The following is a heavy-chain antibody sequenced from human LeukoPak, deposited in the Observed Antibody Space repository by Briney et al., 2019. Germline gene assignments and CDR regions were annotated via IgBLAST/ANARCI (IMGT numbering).Heavy chain of an antibody. CDR3: ARARITGTTPFDY. CDR1: GGSVSSSNYY. J-gene: IGHJ4*02. Sequence: SETLSLTCTVSGGSVSSSNYYWSWIRQPPGKGLEWLGYIYYSGSTYYNPSLKSRVTISVDTSKDQFPLKLSSVTAADTAVYYCARARITGTTPFDYWGQGTLVTVSS. V-gene: IGHV4-30-4*08. D-gene: IGHD1-7*01. CDR2: IYYSGST.